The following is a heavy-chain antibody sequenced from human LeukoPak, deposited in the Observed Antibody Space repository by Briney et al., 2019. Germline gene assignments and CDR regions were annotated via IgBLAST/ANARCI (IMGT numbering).Heavy chain of an antibody. Sequence: GGSLRLSCAASGFTFSGYSMNWVRQAPGKGLEWVSSISSSSGYIYYADSVKGRFTISRDNAKNSLYLQMNSLRAEETAVYYCAREADIVATTYFDYWGQGTLVTVSS. CDR1: GFTFSGYS. D-gene: IGHD5-12*01. CDR3: AREADIVATTYFDY. V-gene: IGHV3-21*04. J-gene: IGHJ4*02. CDR2: ISSSSGYI.